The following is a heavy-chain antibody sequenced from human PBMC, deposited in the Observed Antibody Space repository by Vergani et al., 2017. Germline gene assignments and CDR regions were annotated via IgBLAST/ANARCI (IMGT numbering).Heavy chain of an antibody. Sequence: QVQLVQSGAEVKKPGSSVKVSCKASGGTFSSYAISWVRQAPGQGLEWMGGIIPIFGTANYAQKFQGRVTIAADESTSTAYMELSRLRSEDTAVYYCARGGEYSSSWHDAFDIWGGGTMVTVSS. CDR1: GGTFSSYA. V-gene: IGHV1-69*01. CDR3: ARGGEYSSSWHDAFDI. CDR2: IIPIFGTA. J-gene: IGHJ3*02. D-gene: IGHD6-13*01.